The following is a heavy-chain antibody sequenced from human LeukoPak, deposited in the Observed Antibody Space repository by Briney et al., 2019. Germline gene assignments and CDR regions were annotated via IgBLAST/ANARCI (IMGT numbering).Heavy chain of an antibody. CDR2: INHSGST. J-gene: IGHJ4*02. Sequence: SSETLSLTCAVYGGSFSGYYWSWIRQPPGKGLEWIGKINHSGSTNYNPSLKSRVTISVDTSKNQFSPKLSSVTAADTAVYYCARRVQQWLVRGIDYWGQGTLVTVSS. CDR3: ARRVQQWLVRGIDY. D-gene: IGHD6-19*01. CDR1: GGSFSGYY. V-gene: IGHV4-34*01.